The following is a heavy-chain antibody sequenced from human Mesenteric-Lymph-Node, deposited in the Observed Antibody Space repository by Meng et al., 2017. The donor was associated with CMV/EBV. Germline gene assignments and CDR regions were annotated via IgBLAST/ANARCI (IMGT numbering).Heavy chain of an antibody. CDR2: INHSGST. J-gene: IGHJ4*02. CDR1: GGSLSGYY. D-gene: IGHD6-13*01. V-gene: IGHV4-34*01. Sequence: AVYGGSLSGYYWSWIRQPRGKGLEWIGEINHSGSTNYNPSLKSRVTISVDTSKNQFSLKLSSVTAADTAVYYCARDGYSSSWYGFDYWGQGTLVTVSS. CDR3: ARDGYSSSWYGFDY.